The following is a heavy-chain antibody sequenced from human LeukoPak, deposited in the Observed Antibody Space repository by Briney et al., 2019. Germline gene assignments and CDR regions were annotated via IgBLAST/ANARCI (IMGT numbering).Heavy chain of an antibody. CDR1: GGSISSYY. J-gene: IGHJ4*02. Sequence: SETLSLTCTVSGGSISSYYWSWIRQPAGKGLEWIGRIYTSGSTNYNPSLKSRVTMSVDTSKNQFSLKLSSVTAADTAVYYCARNGYYDSSSYYYPYWGQGTLVTVSS. V-gene: IGHV4-4*07. CDR3: ARNGYYDSSSYYYPY. CDR2: IYTSGST. D-gene: IGHD3-22*01.